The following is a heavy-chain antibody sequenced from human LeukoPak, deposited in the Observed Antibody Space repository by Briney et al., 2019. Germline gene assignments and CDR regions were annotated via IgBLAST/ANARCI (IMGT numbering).Heavy chain of an antibody. CDR3: ARAPSPRAPTDY. CDR2: INPNGGST. V-gene: IGHV1-46*01. J-gene: IGHJ4*02. CDR1: GYTFTSYY. Sequence: GASVKVSCKASGYTFTSYYMHWVRQAPGQGLEWMGIINPNGGSTSYAQKSQGRVSMTRDTSTSTVYMELSSLRSEDAAVYYCARAPSPRAPTDYWGQGTLVTVSS.